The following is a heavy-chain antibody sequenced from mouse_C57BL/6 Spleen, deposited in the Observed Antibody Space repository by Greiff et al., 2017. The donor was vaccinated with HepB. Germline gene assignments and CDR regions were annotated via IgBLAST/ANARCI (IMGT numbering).Heavy chain of an antibody. CDR3: AGHVTTVVWYFDV. J-gene: IGHJ1*03. D-gene: IGHD1-1*01. CDR1: GFTFSDYG. CDR2: ISNLAYSI. Sequence: EVKLVEPGGGLVKPGGSLKLSCAASGFTFSDYGMAWVRQAPRKGPEWVAFISNLAYSIYYAETLTGRFTLSRENAKNTLYLDMSSLRSEDTAMYYCAGHVTTVVWYFDVWGTGTTVTVSS. V-gene: IGHV5-15*01.